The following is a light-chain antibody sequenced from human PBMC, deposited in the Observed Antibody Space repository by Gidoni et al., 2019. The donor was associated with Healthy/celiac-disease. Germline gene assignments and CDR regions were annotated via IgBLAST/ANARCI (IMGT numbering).Light chain of an antibody. Sequence: DIQMTQSPSSVSASVGDRVTITCRASKRISSWLAWSQQKPGKAPKLLIYAASSLQSGVPSRFSVSGSGTDFTLTISSLQPEDFATYYCQQANSFPRTFGQGTKLEIK. CDR2: AAS. CDR3: QQANSFPRT. V-gene: IGKV1-12*01. J-gene: IGKJ2*02. CDR1: KRISSW.